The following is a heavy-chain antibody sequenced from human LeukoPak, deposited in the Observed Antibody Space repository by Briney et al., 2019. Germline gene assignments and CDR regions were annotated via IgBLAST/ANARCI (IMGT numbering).Heavy chain of an antibody. V-gene: IGHV3-7*01. J-gene: IGHJ4*02. D-gene: IGHD2-2*02. Sequence: QSGGSLRLSCAASGFTFSSYAMSWVRQAPGKGLEWVANIKQDGSEKYYVDSVKGRFTISRDNAKNSLYLQMNSLRAEDTAVYYCARDTIVVVPAAINYFDYWGQGTLVTVSS. CDR2: IKQDGSEK. CDR1: GFTFSSYA. CDR3: ARDTIVVVPAAINYFDY.